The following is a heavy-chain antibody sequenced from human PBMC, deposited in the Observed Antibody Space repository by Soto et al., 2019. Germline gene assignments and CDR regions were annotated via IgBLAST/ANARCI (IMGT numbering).Heavy chain of an antibody. Sequence: QVQLQESGPGLVKPSETLSLTCTVSGGSVSSGSYYWSWIRQPPGKGLEWIGYIYYSGSTNYNPSLKSRVTISVDTSNNQFSLKLSSVTAADTAVYYCARVDSRSSFDYWGQGTLVTVSS. J-gene: IGHJ4*02. V-gene: IGHV4-61*01. CDR1: GGSVSSGSYY. CDR3: ARVDSRSSFDY. CDR2: IYYSGST.